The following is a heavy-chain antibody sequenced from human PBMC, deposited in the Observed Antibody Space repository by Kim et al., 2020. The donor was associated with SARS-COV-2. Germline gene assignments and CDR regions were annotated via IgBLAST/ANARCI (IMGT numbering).Heavy chain of an antibody. J-gene: IGHJ6*02. Sequence: GESLKISCKGSGYSFTSYWISWVRQMPGKGLEWMGRIDPSDSYTNYSPSFQGHVTISADKSISTAYLQWSSLKASDTAMYYCARQGLGSGWYVPSQYYYYYGMDVWGQGTTVTVSS. CDR2: IDPSDSYT. D-gene: IGHD6-19*01. CDR1: GYSFTSYW. V-gene: IGHV5-10-1*01. CDR3: ARQGLGSGWYVPSQYYYYYGMDV.